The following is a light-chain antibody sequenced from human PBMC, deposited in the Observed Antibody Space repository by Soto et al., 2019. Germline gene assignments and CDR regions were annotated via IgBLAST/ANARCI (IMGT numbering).Light chain of an antibody. J-gene: IGKJ1*01. CDR1: QSVSTF. CDR3: QQYYAYQRT. Sequence: DIQMTQSPSALSASVGDRVTITCRASQSVSTFLAWYQQKPGKAPKLLIYKASSLESGVPSRFRGSGSGTEFTLTINSLQPGDFATYYCQQYYAYQRTFGQGTKVEIK. CDR2: KAS. V-gene: IGKV1-5*03.